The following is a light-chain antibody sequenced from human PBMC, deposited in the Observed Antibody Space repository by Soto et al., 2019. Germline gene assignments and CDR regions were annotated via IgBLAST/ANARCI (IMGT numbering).Light chain of an antibody. CDR1: QSLTSSY. CDR2: GAA. CDR3: QQYAGSVFT. Sequence: EIVLTQSPGTLSLSPGERATLSCRASQSLTSSYIAWYQQKPGQAPRLLISGAANRATGIPDRFSGSGSGTDFTLTISRVEPEDFAVYYCQQYAGSVFTFGPGTKVDI. J-gene: IGKJ3*01. V-gene: IGKV3-20*01.